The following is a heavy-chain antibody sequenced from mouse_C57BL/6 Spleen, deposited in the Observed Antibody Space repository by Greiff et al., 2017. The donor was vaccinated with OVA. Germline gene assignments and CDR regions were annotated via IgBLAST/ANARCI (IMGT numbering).Heavy chain of an antibody. Sequence: QVQLQQPGAELVKPGASVKMSCKASGYTFTSYWITWVKQRPGQGLEWIGDIYPGSGSTNYNEKFKSKATLTVATSSSTAYMQLSSLTSDDSSVYYFARRSDSLFMDYWGQGTSVTVSS. CDR2: IYPGSGST. CDR1: GYTFTSYW. V-gene: IGHV1-55*01. CDR3: ARRSDSLFMDY. D-gene: IGHD6-5*01. J-gene: IGHJ4*01.